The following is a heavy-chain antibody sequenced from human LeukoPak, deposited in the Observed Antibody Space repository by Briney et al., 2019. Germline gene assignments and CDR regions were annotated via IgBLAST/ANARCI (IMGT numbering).Heavy chain of an antibody. V-gene: IGHV3-23*01. CDR2: ISDSGGNT. D-gene: IGHD6-19*01. Sequence: PGGSLRLSCAASGLTFSTYGMSWVRQAPGKGLEWVSGISDSGGNTYYIDSVKGRFTISRDNSKNTLYLQMNSLRAEDTAVYYCAKVLPGITVVAFFDDWGQGTLVTVSS. J-gene: IGHJ4*02. CDR1: GLTFSTYG. CDR3: AKVLPGITVVAFFDD.